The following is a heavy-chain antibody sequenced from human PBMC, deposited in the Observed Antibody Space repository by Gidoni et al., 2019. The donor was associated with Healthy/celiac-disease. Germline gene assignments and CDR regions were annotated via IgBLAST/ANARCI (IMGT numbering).Heavy chain of an antibody. CDR2: SYYCVST. Sequence: QVQLQESGPLLVTPSQTLSLTCTVSGRSISRGGYYWSWIRQHPGKGLEWICYSYYCVSTYNNPSRKSRITISGDTIKNQSSLNLSSVTVADTAVYYCARDRGYYDSSGYYHNWFDPWGQGTLVTVSS. D-gene: IGHD3-22*01. V-gene: IGHV4-31*03. CDR1: GRSISRGGYY. CDR3: ARDRGYYDSSGYYHNWFDP. J-gene: IGHJ5*02.